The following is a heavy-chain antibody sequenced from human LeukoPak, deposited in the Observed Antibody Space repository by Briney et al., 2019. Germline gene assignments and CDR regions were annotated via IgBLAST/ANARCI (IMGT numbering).Heavy chain of an antibody. D-gene: IGHD3-10*01. Sequence: GESLRLSCAASGFTFSSYWMSCVRQAPGKGLEWVANIKQDGSEKYYVDSVKGRFTISRDNAKNSLYLQMNSLRAEDTAVYYCARLLMFRGYYFDYWGQGTLVTVSS. V-gene: IGHV3-7*03. CDR2: IKQDGSEK. CDR1: GFTFSSYW. CDR3: ARLLMFRGYYFDY. J-gene: IGHJ4*02.